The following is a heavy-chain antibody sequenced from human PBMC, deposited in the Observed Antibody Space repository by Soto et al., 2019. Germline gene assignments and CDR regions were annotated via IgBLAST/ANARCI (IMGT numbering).Heavy chain of an antibody. V-gene: IGHV4-39*01. Sequence: SETLSLTCTVSGGSISSSSYYWGWIRQPPGKGLEWIGSIYYSGSTYYNPSLKSRVTISVDTSKNQFYLKLSSVTAADTAVFYCARHSYYDSSGYRLTPFDYWGQGTLVTVSS. D-gene: IGHD3-22*01. CDR1: GGSISSSSYY. J-gene: IGHJ4*02. CDR3: ARHSYYDSSGYRLTPFDY. CDR2: IYYSGST.